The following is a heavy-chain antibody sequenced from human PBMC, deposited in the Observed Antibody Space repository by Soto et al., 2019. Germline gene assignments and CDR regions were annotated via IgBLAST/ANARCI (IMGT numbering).Heavy chain of an antibody. Sequence: GGSLRLSCAASGFTFSSYAMSWVRQAPGKGLEWVSAISGSGASTYYADSVKGRFTISRDNSKNTLSLQMNSLRAEDTAVYYCAKGLGYSSGWYGVDYWGQGTLVTVSS. J-gene: IGHJ4*02. V-gene: IGHV3-23*01. CDR3: AKGLGYSSGWYGVDY. CDR2: ISGSGAST. D-gene: IGHD6-19*01. CDR1: GFTFSSYA.